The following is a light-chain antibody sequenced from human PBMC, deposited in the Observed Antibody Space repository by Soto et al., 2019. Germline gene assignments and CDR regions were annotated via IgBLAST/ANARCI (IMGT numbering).Light chain of an antibody. CDR3: SSYTSSSSYV. J-gene: IGLJ1*01. CDR1: SSDVGGYNY. Sequence: QSALTQPASVSGSPGQSITISCTGTSSDVGGYNYVSWYQQHPGKAPKLMIYEVSNRPSGVSNRFSGSKSGNTASLTISGVQAEDEADYYCSSYTSSSSYVFGTGTKLTLL. V-gene: IGLV2-14*01. CDR2: EVS.